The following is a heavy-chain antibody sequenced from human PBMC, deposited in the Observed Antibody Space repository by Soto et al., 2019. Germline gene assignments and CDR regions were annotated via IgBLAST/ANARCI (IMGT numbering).Heavy chain of an antibody. D-gene: IGHD2-21*01. V-gene: IGHV3-30*18. CDR3: AKYRGGSLGMTHYYYVLDV. CDR2: ISFDGSIK. J-gene: IGHJ6*02. Sequence: QVQLVESGGGVVQPGTSLRLSCAASGFSFSSHGMHWVRQAPGKGLEWVALISFDGSIKYYGDSVKGRLSISRDNSKNTLYLQMNSLRTEDMAVYYCAKYRGGSLGMTHYYYVLDVWGQGTTVTVSS. CDR1: GFSFSSHG.